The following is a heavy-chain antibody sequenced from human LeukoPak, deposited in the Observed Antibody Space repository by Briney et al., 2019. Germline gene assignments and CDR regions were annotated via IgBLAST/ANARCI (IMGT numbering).Heavy chain of an antibody. D-gene: IGHD4-17*01. CDR2: ISASGGAT. CDR3: AKGNYGEKIDY. V-gene: IGHV3-23*01. Sequence: GGSLRLSCAASGFTLNNYAIHWVRQAPGKGLEWVSGISASGGATYYADSVKGRFTISRDNSKNTLYLQMNSLKAEDAALYYCAKGNYGEKIDYWGPGTLVTVSS. J-gene: IGHJ4*02. CDR1: GFTLNNYA.